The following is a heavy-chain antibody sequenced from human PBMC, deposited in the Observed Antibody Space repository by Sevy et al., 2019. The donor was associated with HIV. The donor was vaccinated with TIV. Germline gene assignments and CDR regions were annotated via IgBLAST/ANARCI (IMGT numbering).Heavy chain of an antibody. CDR2: ISGSGGRT. Sequence: GGSLRLSCAASGFSFSSDAMSWVRQTPGKRLEWVSAISGSGGRTFYADSVKGRFSISRDNSKNTLYLQMKSLRVEDTAVYFCSRGLYYYDMRGHQEPGDYWGQGVLVTVSS. CDR1: GFSFSSDA. V-gene: IGHV3-23*01. D-gene: IGHD3-22*01. J-gene: IGHJ4*02. CDR3: SRGLYYYDMRGHQEPGDY.